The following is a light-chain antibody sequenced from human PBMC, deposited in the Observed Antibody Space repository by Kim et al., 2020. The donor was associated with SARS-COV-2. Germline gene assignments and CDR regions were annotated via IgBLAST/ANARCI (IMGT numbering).Light chain of an antibody. Sequence: EKVITQSPATQFVSPVERATHSCRASESITNFAWSQQKPGRAPRLLIFETSNRATGVPERFSVSGSGTEFTLTIISLASEDFAVYYCQEYDYWPPYTFGQGTNLEIK. J-gene: IGKJ2*01. CDR3: QEYDYWPPYT. V-gene: IGKV3-15*01. CDR1: ESITN. CDR2: ETS.